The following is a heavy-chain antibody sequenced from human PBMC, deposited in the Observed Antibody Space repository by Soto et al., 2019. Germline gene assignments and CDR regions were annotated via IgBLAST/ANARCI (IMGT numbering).Heavy chain of an antibody. CDR1: GYSFTSYW. CDR2: IYPGDSDT. V-gene: IGHV5-51*01. J-gene: IGHJ4*02. Sequence: PXDSLTISCKGSGYSFTSYWIGLVRQMPGKGLEWMGIIYPGDSDTRYSPSFQGQVTISADKSISTAYLQWSSLKASDTAMYYCARREHGDYSDYWGQGTLVTVSS. CDR3: ARREHGDYSDY. D-gene: IGHD4-17*01.